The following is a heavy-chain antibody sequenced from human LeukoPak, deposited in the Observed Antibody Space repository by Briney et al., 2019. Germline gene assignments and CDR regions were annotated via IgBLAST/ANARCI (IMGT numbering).Heavy chain of an antibody. J-gene: IGHJ4*02. V-gene: IGHV3-30*02. CDR3: ASAVVDVFDY. D-gene: IGHD2-15*01. CDR2: IRYDGSNK. CDR1: GFTFSSYG. Sequence: GGSLRLSCAASGFTFSSYGMHWVRQAPGKGLEWVAFIRYDGSNKYYADSVKGRFTISRDNSKNTLYLQMNSLRAEDTAVYYCASAVVDVFDYWGQGTLVTVSS.